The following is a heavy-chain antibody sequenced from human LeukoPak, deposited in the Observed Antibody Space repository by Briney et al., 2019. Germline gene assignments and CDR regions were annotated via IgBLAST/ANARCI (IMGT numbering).Heavy chain of an antibody. J-gene: IGHJ4*02. V-gene: IGHV4-38-2*02. CDR1: GYSISSGYY. Sequence: PSETLSLTCTVSGYSISSGYYWGWIRQPPGKGLEWIGSIYHSGNTYYNPFLKSRVTISVDTSKNQFSLKLSSVTAADTAVYYCARGERYDFHFDYWGQGTLVTVSS. CDR3: ARGERYDFHFDY. D-gene: IGHD3-3*01. CDR2: IYHSGNT.